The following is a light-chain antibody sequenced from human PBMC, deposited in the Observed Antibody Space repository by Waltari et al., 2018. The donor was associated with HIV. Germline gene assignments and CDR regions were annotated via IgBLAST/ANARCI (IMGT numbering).Light chain of an antibody. CDR1: SGTSSYA. CDR3: QTWGTGIRV. CDR2: LNSDGSH. J-gene: IGLJ3*02. Sequence: QLVLTQSPSVSASLGAAVKLTCTLSSGTSSYAIAWHQQQPEKGPRYLMKLNSDGSHSKGNGIPDRFSGSSSGAERYLTISSLQSEDEADYYCQTWGTGIRVFGGGTKLTVL. V-gene: IGLV4-69*01.